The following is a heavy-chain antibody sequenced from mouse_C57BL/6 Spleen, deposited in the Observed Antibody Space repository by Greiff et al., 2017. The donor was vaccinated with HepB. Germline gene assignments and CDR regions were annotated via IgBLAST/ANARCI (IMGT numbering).Heavy chain of an antibody. CDR2: ISSGSSTN. Sequence: EVQGVESGGGLVKPGGSLKLSCAASGFTFSDYGMHWVRQAPEQGLEWVAYISSGSSTNYYADTVKGRFTISRDNAKNTRFLHMTSLRSEDTAMYYCARMGTGDYWGQGTSVTVAS. D-gene: IGHD4-1*01. CDR1: GFTFSDYG. V-gene: IGHV5-17*01. CDR3: ARMGTGDY. J-gene: IGHJ4*01.